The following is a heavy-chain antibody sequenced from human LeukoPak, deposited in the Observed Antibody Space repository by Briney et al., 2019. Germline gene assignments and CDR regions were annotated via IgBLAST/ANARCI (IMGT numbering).Heavy chain of an antibody. Sequence: GGSLRLSCAASGFTFDDYGMSWVRQAPGKGLEWVSGINWNGGSIGYADSVKGRFTISRDNAKNSLYLQMNSLRAEDTAVYYCARSMVRGVIIDYWGQGTLVTVSS. D-gene: IGHD3-10*01. CDR3: ARSMVRGVIIDY. CDR1: GFTFDDYG. CDR2: INWNGGSI. V-gene: IGHV3-20*04. J-gene: IGHJ4*02.